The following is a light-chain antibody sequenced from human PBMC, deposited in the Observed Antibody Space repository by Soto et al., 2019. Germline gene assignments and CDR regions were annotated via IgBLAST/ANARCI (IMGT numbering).Light chain of an antibody. Sequence: VVLTQFPGTLSLSPGETATLSCGTSQRVSNNFLGWYQQKPGLPPRLLIYDATSRADGIPELCSGRGSGTHFTLTISRLQHEDFAVYCCQRYGSTSWTFGRGTKVEMK. CDR1: QRVSNNF. V-gene: IGKV3D-20*01. CDR2: DAT. J-gene: IGKJ1*01. CDR3: QRYGSTSWT.